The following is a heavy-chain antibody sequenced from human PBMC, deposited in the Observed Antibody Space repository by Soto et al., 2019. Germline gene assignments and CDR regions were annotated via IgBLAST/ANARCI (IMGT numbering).Heavy chain of an antibody. CDR1: TFTFSTYA. CDR3: ARARQQLVPFYYYYGMDV. V-gene: IGHV3-23*01. D-gene: IGHD6-13*01. Sequence: EAQLLESGGGLVQPGGSLRLSCVASTFTFSTYAMTWIRQTPGKGLEWVASITGGGRTLYADSLEGRFTISRDNSKNTLFLQMNNLRAEDAAVYYCARARQQLVPFYYYYGMDVWGQGTTVTVSS. J-gene: IGHJ6*02. CDR2: ITGGGRT.